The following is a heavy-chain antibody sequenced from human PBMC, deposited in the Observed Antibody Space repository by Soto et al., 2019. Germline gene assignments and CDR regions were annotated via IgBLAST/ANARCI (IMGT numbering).Heavy chain of an antibody. V-gene: IGHV1-69*01. CDR2: IIPIFGTA. J-gene: IGHJ4*02. Sequence: QVQLVQSGAEVKKPGSSVKVSCKASGGTFSSYAISWVRQAPGQGLEWMGGIIPIFGTANYAQKFQGRVTITADESTSTAYMELSSLRSEVTAVYYCARGGVYCSGGSCYSGDFDYWGQGTLVTVSS. CDR1: GGTFSSYA. D-gene: IGHD2-15*01. CDR3: ARGGVYCSGGSCYSGDFDY.